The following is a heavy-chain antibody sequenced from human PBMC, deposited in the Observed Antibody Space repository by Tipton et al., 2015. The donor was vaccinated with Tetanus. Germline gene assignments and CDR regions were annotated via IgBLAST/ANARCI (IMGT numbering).Heavy chain of an antibody. V-gene: IGHV1-2*02. CDR3: ARDRGDYIYYGMDV. Sequence: QMQLVQSGAEMKKPGASVTVSCTASGYTFTNYYIYWVRQAPGQGLEWMGWIDPNSGGTVYAQKFQGRVTMTRDTSVSTAYMELRSLRSDDTAVYYCARDRGDYIYYGMDVWGPGTTVTVS. J-gene: IGHJ6*02. CDR2: IDPNSGGT. D-gene: IGHD3-22*01. CDR1: GYTFTNYY.